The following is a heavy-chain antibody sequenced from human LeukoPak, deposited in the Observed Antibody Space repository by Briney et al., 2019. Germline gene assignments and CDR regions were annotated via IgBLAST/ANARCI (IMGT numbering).Heavy chain of an antibody. D-gene: IGHD3-22*01. J-gene: IGHJ6*03. CDR1: GFTFDDYG. CDR2: INWNGGST. Sequence: PGGSLRLSCAASGFTFDDYGMSWVRQAPGKGLEWVSGINWNGGSTGYADSVKGRFTISRDNAKNSLYLQMNSLRAEDTALYYCARDKYDSSGYYHYYYYYMDVWGKGTTVTVSS. CDR3: ARDKYDSSGYYHYYYYYMDV. V-gene: IGHV3-20*04.